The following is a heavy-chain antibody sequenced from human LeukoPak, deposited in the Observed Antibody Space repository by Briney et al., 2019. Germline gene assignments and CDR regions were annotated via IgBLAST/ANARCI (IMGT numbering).Heavy chain of an antibody. CDR1: GYTFTSYD. V-gene: IGHV1-8*01. J-gene: IGHJ6*03. CDR2: MNPNSGNT. D-gene: IGHD3-3*01. Sequence: GASVKVSCKASGYTFTSYDINWVRQATGQGLEWMGWMNPNSGNTGYAQKFQGRVTMNRNTSISTAYMELSSLRSEDTAVYYCARGLKRIRYDFWSGLKEYYYYYMDVWGKGTTVTVSS. CDR3: ARGLKRIRYDFWSGLKEYYYYYMDV.